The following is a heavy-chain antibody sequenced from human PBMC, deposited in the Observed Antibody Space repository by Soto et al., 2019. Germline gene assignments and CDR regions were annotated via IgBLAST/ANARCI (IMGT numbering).Heavy chain of an antibody. CDR1: GVSVSSGGYY. J-gene: IGHJ6*02. CDR2: IYYTGST. CDR3: ASIAASADYYGMDV. D-gene: IGHD6-13*01. V-gene: IGHV4-61*08. Sequence: SETLSLTCTVSGVSVSSGGYYWSWIRQPPGKGLEWIGYIYYTGSTDYNPSLKSRVTISVDTSKNQFSLKLSSVTAADTAVYYCASIAASADYYGMDVWGHGTTVTVSS.